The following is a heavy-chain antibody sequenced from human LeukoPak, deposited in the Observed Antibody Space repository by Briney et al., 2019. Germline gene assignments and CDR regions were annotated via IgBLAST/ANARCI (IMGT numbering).Heavy chain of an antibody. V-gene: IGHV1-18*01. D-gene: IGHD3-22*01. CDR1: GYTFTSYG. CDR2: ISAYNGNT. CDR3: ATGAGNYYDSSGYGY. Sequence: ASVKVSCKASGYTFTSYGISCVRQAPGHQLEWMGWISAYNGNTNYAQKLQGRVIMTTDTSTSTAYMELSSLRSEDTAVYCCATGAGNYYDSSGYGYWGQGTLVTVSS. J-gene: IGHJ4*02.